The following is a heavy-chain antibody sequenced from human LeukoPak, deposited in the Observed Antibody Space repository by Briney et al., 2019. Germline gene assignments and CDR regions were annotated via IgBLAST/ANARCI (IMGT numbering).Heavy chain of an antibody. D-gene: IGHD3-10*01. Sequence: GGSLRLSCGASGFTFSDYGMSWVRQAPGKGREWVSGISGRGDKKYYAASVKGRFTISRDNSKNTLYLQMNSLRAEDTAVYYRSKDYYYGSSSSLGFWGWFDPWGQGTLVTVSS. CDR3: SKDYYYGSSSSLGFWGWFDP. V-gene: IGHV3-23*01. CDR1: GFTFSDYG. J-gene: IGHJ5*02. CDR2: ISGRGDKK.